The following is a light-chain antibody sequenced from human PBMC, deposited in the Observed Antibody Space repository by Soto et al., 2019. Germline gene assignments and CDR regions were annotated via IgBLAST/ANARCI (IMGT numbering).Light chain of an antibody. CDR2: GAS. J-gene: IGKJ4*01. V-gene: IGKV3-15*01. CDR1: QNIRNN. Sequence: EKVMTQSPATLSVSPGERATLSCRASQNIRNNLAWYQQKPGQAPRLLIYGASTRATGISARFSGSGSGTEFSLTISSLQSEDSAVYYCQQYNIWPPLTFGGGTKVDIK. CDR3: QQYNIWPPLT.